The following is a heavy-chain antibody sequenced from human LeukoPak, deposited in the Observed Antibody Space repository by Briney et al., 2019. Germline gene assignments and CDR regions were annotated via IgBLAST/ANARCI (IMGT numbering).Heavy chain of an antibody. D-gene: IGHD3-22*01. CDR3: ASSESYGIEYYYDSSGYDTSTIFDY. CDR1: GYTLTSYV. Sequence: ASVKVSCKASGYTLTSYVISWVRQAPGQGLEWMGWISAYNGNTNYAQKLQGRVTMTTDTSTSTAYLELRSLRSDDTAVYYCASSESYGIEYYYDSSGYDTSTIFDYWGQGTLVTVSS. J-gene: IGHJ4*02. CDR2: ISAYNGNT. V-gene: IGHV1-18*01.